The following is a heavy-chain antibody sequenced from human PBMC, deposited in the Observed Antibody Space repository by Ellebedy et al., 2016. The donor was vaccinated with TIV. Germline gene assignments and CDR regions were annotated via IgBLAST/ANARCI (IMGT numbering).Heavy chain of an antibody. D-gene: IGHD3-3*01. CDR1: GGSFSGYY. CDR2: INHSGST. J-gene: IGHJ5*02. V-gene: IGHV4-34*01. CDR3: AREAIFGVVNLNWFDP. Sequence: SETLSLXXAVHGGSFSGYYWSWIRQPPGKGLEWIGEINHSGSTNYNPSLKSRVTISVDTSKNQFSLKLSSVTAADTAVYYCAREAIFGVVNLNWFDPWGQGTLVTVSS.